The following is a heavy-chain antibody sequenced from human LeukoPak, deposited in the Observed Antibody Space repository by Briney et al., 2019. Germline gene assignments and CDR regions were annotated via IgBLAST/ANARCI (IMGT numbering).Heavy chain of an antibody. CDR1: GYTLTELS. J-gene: IGHJ5*02. D-gene: IGHD3-3*01. V-gene: IGHV1-24*01. CDR3: ARGLRFLEWLSLNWFDP. Sequence: ASVKVSCKVSGYTLTELSMHWVRQAPGKGLEWMGGFDPEDGETIYAQKFQGRVTMTEDTSTDTAYMELSSLRSEDTAVYYCARGLRFLEWLSLNWFDPWGQGTLVTVSS. CDR2: FDPEDGET.